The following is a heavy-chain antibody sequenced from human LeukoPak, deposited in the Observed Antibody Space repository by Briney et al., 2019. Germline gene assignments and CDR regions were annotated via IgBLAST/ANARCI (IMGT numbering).Heavy chain of an antibody. Sequence: GGSLRLSCAASGFTFSTCAIHYVRQAPGKGLEWVAVISPDGSKTFYADSVKGRFTISRDNSKNTLYLQMNSLRAEDTAVYYCAKGRYSYGRIDFDYWGQGTLVTVSS. CDR1: GFTFSTCA. D-gene: IGHD5-18*01. CDR3: AKGRYSYGRIDFDY. CDR2: ISPDGSKT. J-gene: IGHJ4*02. V-gene: IGHV3-30*04.